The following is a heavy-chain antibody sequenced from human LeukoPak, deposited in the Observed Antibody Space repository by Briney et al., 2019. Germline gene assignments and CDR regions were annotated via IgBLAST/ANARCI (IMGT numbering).Heavy chain of an antibody. V-gene: IGHV4-38-2*02. J-gene: IGHJ4*02. Sequence: SETLSLTCAVSGYSISSASYWGWIRQPPGKGLEWFGSIYHSGSTYYNPSLKSRVTISVDTSKNQFSLKLSSVSAADTAVYYCARECAYGSGSYFAYWGQGTLVTVSS. D-gene: IGHD3-10*01. CDR1: GYSISSASY. CDR3: ARECAYGSGSYFAY. CDR2: IYHSGST.